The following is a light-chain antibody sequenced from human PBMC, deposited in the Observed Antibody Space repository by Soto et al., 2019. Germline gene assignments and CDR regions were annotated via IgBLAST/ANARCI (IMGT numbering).Light chain of an antibody. Sequence: EIVLTQSPATLSLSPGERATLSCRASQSVSSYLAWYQQKPGQAPRLLIYDASNRATGIPARFSGSGSGTDFTLPISSLEPEDFAVYYCQQRSNWPSNTFGQGTKLEIK. CDR2: DAS. V-gene: IGKV3-11*01. CDR3: QQRSNWPSNT. CDR1: QSVSSY. J-gene: IGKJ2*01.